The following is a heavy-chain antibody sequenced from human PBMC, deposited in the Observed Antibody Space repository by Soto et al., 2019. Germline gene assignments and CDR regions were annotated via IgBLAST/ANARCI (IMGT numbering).Heavy chain of an antibody. J-gene: IGHJ6*02. V-gene: IGHV3-21*01. CDR3: ARDPGYCSGGSCYYYYYYGMDV. CDR2: ISSSSSYI. Sequence: GGSLRLSCAASGFTFSSYSMNWVRQAPGKGLEWVSSISSSSSYIYYADSVKGRFTISRDNAKNSLYLQMNSLRAEDKAVYYCARDPGYCSGGSCYYYYYYGMDVWGQGTTVTVSS. D-gene: IGHD2-15*01. CDR1: GFTFSSYS.